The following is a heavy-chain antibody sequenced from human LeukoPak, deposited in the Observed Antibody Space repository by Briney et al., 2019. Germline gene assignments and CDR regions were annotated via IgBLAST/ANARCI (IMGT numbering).Heavy chain of an antibody. J-gene: IGHJ6*03. D-gene: IGHD1-14*01. CDR3: TRKNYYYYYMDV. V-gene: IGHV3-49*04. CDR1: GFTFGDYA. Sequence: GGSLRLSCTASGFTFGDYAMSWVRKPPGRGREGVGFIRSKAYGGTTEYAESVKGRFNISRDDSKSIAYLQMNSLKSEDTAVYYCTRKNYYYYYMDVWGKGTTVTISS. CDR2: IRSKAYGGTT.